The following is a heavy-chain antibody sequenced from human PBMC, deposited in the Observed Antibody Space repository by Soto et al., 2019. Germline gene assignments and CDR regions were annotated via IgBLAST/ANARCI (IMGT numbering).Heavy chain of an antibody. Sequence: VQLVQSGAEVKQPGASVKVSCKASGYTFTSYGISWVRQAPGQGLEWMGWISAYNGNTNYAQKLQGRVTMTTDTSTSTAYMELRSLRSDDTAVYYCARQGKYGDYVTYYYGMDVWGQGTTVTVSS. CDR1: GYTFTSYG. CDR2: ISAYNGNT. D-gene: IGHD4-17*01. CDR3: ARQGKYGDYVTYYYGMDV. V-gene: IGHV1-18*04. J-gene: IGHJ6*02.